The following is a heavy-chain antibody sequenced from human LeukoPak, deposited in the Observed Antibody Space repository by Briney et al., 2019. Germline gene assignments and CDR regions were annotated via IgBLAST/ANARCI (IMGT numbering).Heavy chain of an antibody. J-gene: IGHJ4*02. CDR3: RREGGVKYSYGL. CDR1: GFTVTSYS. CDR2: ISSSGLYI. V-gene: IGHV3-21*06. Sequence: PGESLRLSCAASGFTVTSYSIHWVRLAPGRGLEWVSSISSSGLYIYYADSVKGRFTISRDLAQNSVYLQMNSLRAEDTALYYCRREGGVKYSYGLWGQGTLVTVSS. D-gene: IGHD5-18*01.